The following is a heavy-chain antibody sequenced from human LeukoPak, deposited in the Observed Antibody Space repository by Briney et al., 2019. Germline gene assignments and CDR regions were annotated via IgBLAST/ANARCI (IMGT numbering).Heavy chain of an antibody. CDR2: IKQDGSEK. Sequence: PGGSLRLSCAASGFTFSSYWMTWVRQAPGKGLEWVANIKQDGSEKFYVDSVKGRFTISRDNAKNSLHLQMNSLRAEDTAVYYCAGDPYYYESSGYFFGAFDIWGQGTMVTVSS. D-gene: IGHD3-22*01. V-gene: IGHV3-7*01. CDR1: GFTFSSYW. J-gene: IGHJ3*02. CDR3: AGDPYYYESSGYFFGAFDI.